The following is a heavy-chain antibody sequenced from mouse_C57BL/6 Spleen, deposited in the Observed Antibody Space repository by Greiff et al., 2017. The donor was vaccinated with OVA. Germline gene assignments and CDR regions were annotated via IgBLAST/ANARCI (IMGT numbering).Heavy chain of an antibody. CDR2: ILPGSGST. CDR3: ARGGDYNYAMDC. Sequence: LMKPGASVRLSCKANGHTFTGYWTEWVKQRPGHGLEWIGEILPGSGSTNYNEKFKGKATFTADTSSNTAYTQLSSLTTEDSAIDYCARGGDYNYAMDCWGQGASVTVAS. CDR1: GHTFTGYW. D-gene: IGHD2-13*01. J-gene: IGHJ4*01. V-gene: IGHV1-9*01.